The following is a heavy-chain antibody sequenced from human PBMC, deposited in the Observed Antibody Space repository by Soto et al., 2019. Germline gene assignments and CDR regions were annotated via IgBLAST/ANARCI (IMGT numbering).Heavy chain of an antibody. J-gene: IGHJ4*02. CDR1: GYSFTNYW. D-gene: IGHD3-22*01. CDR3: ARDTFSGDSSGPHY. V-gene: IGHV5-51*07. Sequence: GESLKISCKGSGYSFTNYWIGWVHQMPGKGLEWMGMIYPGDSDTRYSPSFQGQVTISADKSISTAYLQWSSLKASDTAIYYCARDTFSGDSSGPHYWGQGTLVTVSS. CDR2: IYPGDSDT.